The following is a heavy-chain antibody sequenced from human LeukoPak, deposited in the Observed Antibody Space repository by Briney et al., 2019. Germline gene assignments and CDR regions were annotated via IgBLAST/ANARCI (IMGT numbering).Heavy chain of an antibody. D-gene: IGHD3-22*01. Sequence: GGSLRLSCAASGFTFSSYGMHWVRQAPGKGLEWVAVIWYDGSNKYYADSVKGRFTISRDNSKNTLYLQMNSLRAEDTAVYYCARDFGYYDSSVGWFDPWGQGTLVTVSS. J-gene: IGHJ5*02. V-gene: IGHV3-33*01. CDR1: GFTFSSYG. CDR3: ARDFGYYDSSVGWFDP. CDR2: IWYDGSNK.